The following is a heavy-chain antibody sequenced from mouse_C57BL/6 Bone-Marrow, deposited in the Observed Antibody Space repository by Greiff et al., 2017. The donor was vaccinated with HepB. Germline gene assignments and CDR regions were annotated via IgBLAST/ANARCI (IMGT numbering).Heavy chain of an antibody. CDR1: GYTFTSYW. Sequence: QVQLQQPGAELVKPGASVKLSCKASGYTFTSYWMHWVKQRHGQGLEWIGMIHPNSGSTNYNEKFKSKATLTVDKSYSTAYMQLSSLTSEDSSVYYCARYWDYDYDEAWFAYWGQGTLVTVTA. V-gene: IGHV1-64*01. J-gene: IGHJ3*01. CDR2: IHPNSGST. CDR3: ARYWDYDYDEAWFAY. D-gene: IGHD2-4*01.